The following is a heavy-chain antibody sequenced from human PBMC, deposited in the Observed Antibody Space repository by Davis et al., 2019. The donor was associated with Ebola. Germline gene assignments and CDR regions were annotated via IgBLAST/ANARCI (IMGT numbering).Heavy chain of an antibody. V-gene: IGHV1-18*01. CDR1: GYTFTSYG. Sequence: ASVKVSCKASGYTFTSYGISWVRQAPGQGLEWMGWISAYNGKTNYAQKLHGRVSMTTDTSTSTAYMELRSLRSDDTAVYYCATYSSTSHLHWGQGTLVTVSS. CDR2: ISAYNGKT. D-gene: IGHD2-2*01. J-gene: IGHJ4*02. CDR3: ATYSSTSHLH.